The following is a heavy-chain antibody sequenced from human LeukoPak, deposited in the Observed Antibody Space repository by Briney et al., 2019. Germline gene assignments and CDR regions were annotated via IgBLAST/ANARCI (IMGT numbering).Heavy chain of an antibody. CDR3: ARDLIVPAASDY. CDR1: GYTFTNSA. J-gene: IGHJ4*02. V-gene: IGHV1-3*01. Sequence: ASVEVSCKVSGYTFTNSAMHWVRQAPGQRLEWMGWINAGNGNTKYSQRFQGRVTITRDTSASTAYMELSSLRSEDTAVYFCARDLIVPAASDYWGQGTLVTVSS. D-gene: IGHD2-2*01. CDR2: INAGNGNT.